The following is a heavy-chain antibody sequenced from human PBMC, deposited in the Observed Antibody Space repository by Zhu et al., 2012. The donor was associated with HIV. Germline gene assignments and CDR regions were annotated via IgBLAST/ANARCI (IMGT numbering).Heavy chain of an antibody. D-gene: IGHD5-24*01. CDR1: GGSVSSYY. Sequence: QVQLQESGPGLVKPSETLPLTCTVSGGSVSSYYWSWIRQPPGKGLEWIGYIYYSGSTNYNPSLKSRVTISVDTSKNQFSLKLSSVTAADTAVYYCAREPEDGYNYWYFDLWGLAPWSLSPQ. CDR2: IYYSGST. J-gene: IGHJ2*01. V-gene: IGHV4-59*02. CDR3: AREPEDGYNYWYFDL.